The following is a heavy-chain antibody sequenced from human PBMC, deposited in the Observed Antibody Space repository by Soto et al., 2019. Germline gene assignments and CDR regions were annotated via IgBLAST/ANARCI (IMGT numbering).Heavy chain of an antibody. V-gene: IGHV5-51*01. J-gene: IGHJ6*02. D-gene: IGHD6-13*01. CDR3: ARLGSSYDYGMDV. CDR1: GYSFTSYW. CDR2: IYPGDSDT. Sequence: GESLKISCKGSGYSFTSYWIGWVRQMPGKGLEWMGIIYPGDSDTRYSPSFQGQVTISADKSISTAYLQWSSLKASDTATYYCARLGSSYDYGMDVWGQGTTVTVSS.